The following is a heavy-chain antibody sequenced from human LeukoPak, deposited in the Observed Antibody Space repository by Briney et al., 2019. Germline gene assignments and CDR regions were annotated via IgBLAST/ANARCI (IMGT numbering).Heavy chain of an antibody. Sequence: ASVKVSCKASGYTFSRYGISWVRHAPGQGLERMGGISGYNGNTKSAQMVQGRVTMTTDTSTSTAYMELRSLRSDDTAVYYCARATYCSSTSCYIRNDAFDIWGQGTMVTVSS. CDR2: ISGYNGNT. CDR1: GYTFSRYG. V-gene: IGHV1-18*01. D-gene: IGHD2-2*02. J-gene: IGHJ3*02. CDR3: ARATYCSSTSCYIRNDAFDI.